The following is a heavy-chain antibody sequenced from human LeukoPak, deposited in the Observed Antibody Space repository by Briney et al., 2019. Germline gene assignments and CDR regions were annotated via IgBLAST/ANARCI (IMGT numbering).Heavy chain of an antibody. D-gene: IGHD1-26*01. J-gene: IGHJ4*02. CDR1: GYTFTSYD. CDR3: AVDGSYYFGFVY. Sequence: ASVKVSCKASGYTFTSYDINWVRQATGQGLEWMGWMNPNSGNTGYAQKFQGRVTMTRNTSISTAYMELSSLRSEDTAVYYCAVDGSYYFGFVYWGQGTLVTVSS. V-gene: IGHV1-8*01. CDR2: MNPNSGNT.